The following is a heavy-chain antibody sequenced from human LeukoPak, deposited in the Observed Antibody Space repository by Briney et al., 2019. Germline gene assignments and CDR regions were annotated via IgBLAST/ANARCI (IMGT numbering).Heavy chain of an antibody. CDR1: GATFSSYA. J-gene: IGHJ4*02. CDR3: ARGAYCGGDCYSGFDY. D-gene: IGHD2-21*02. V-gene: IGHV1-69*04. CDR2: IIPVLGIA. Sequence: ASVKVSCNASGATFSSYAISWVRQAPGQGLELMGRIIPVLGIANYAQKFQGRVTITADKSTSTAYMELSSLRSEDTAVYYCARGAYCGGDCYSGFDYWGQGTLVTVSS.